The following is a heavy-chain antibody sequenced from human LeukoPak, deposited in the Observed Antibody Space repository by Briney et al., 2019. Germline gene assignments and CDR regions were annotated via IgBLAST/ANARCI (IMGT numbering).Heavy chain of an antibody. J-gene: IGHJ4*02. V-gene: IGHV3-23*01. CDR3: AKGSRDGYNFLTYFDY. D-gene: IGHD5-24*01. CDR2: ISGSGGST. Sequence: GGSLRLSRAASGFTFSSYAMSWVRQAPGKGLEWVSAISGSGGSTYYADSVKGRFTISRDNSKNTLYLQMNSLRAEDTAVYYCAKGSRDGYNFLTYFDYGGQGTLVTVS. CDR1: GFTFSSYA.